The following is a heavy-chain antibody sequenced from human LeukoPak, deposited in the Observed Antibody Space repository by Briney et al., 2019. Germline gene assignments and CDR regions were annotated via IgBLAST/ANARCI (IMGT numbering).Heavy chain of an antibody. CDR1: GGSISSYF. D-gene: IGHD3-22*01. V-gene: IGHV4-59*12. Sequence: SETLSLTCTVSGGSISSYFWSWIRQPPGKGLEWIGYIYYSGSTNYNPSLKSRVAISVDTSKNQFSLKLSSVTAADTAVYYCARGPNYYYDSSGYCPWGQGTLVTVSS. J-gene: IGHJ5*02. CDR2: IYYSGST. CDR3: ARGPNYYYDSSGYCP.